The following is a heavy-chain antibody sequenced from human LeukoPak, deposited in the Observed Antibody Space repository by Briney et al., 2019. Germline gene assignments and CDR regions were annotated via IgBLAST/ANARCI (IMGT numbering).Heavy chain of an antibody. J-gene: IGHJ4*02. CDR1: GGTFSSYA. V-gene: IGHV1-69*10. CDR2: IIPILGIA. D-gene: IGHD6-13*01. Sequence: VKVSCKASGGTFSSYAISGVRQAPGQRLEWMGRIIPILGIANYAQKFQGRVTITADKSTSTAYMELSSLRSEDTAVYYCARGRIVDSSSWYLFDYWGQGTLVTVSS. CDR3: ARGRIVDSSSWYLFDY.